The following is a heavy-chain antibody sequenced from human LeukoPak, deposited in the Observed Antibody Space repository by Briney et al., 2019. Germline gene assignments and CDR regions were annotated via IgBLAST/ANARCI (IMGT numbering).Heavy chain of an antibody. Sequence: ASVTVSCKASGYTFTSYDINWVRQATGQGLEWMGWMNPNSGNTGYAQKFQGRVTMTRNTSISTAYMELSSLRSEDTAVYYCARVAHRGDCYDYWGQGTLVTVSS. CDR3: ARVAHRGDCYDY. CDR1: GYTFTSYD. CDR2: MNPNSGNT. J-gene: IGHJ4*02. D-gene: IGHD2-15*01. V-gene: IGHV1-8*01.